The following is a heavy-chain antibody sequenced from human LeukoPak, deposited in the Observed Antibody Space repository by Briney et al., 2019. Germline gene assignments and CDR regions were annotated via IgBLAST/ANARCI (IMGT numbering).Heavy chain of an antibody. D-gene: IGHD3-22*01. CDR1: GFTFSSYG. J-gene: IGHJ5*02. V-gene: IGHV3-30*02. CDR2: IWYDGSNK. CDR3: ARYYDSSGYMWFDP. Sequence: GGSLRLSCAASGFTFSSYGMHWVRQAPGKGLEWVAFIWYDGSNKYYADSVKGRFTISRDNSKNTLYLQMNSLRAEDTAVYYCARYYDSSGYMWFDPWGQGTLVTVSS.